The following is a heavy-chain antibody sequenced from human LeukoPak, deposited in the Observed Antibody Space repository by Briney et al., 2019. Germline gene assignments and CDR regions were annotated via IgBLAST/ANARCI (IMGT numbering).Heavy chain of an antibody. CDR3: AKESFELRYFDWLLPD. V-gene: IGHV3-23*01. J-gene: IGHJ4*02. CDR1: GFTFSSYA. D-gene: IGHD3-9*01. CDR2: ISGSGGST. Sequence: GGSLRLSCAASGFTFSSYAMSWVRQAPGKGLEWVSAISGSGGSTYYADSVKGRFTISRDNSKTTLYLQMNSLRAEDTAVYYCAKESFELRYFDWLLPDWGQGTLVTVSS.